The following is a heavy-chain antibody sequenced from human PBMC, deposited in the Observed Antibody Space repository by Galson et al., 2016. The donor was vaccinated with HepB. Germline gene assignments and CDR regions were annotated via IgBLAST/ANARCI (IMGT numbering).Heavy chain of an antibody. D-gene: IGHD6-13*01. Sequence: LRLSCAASGFTFSNYAMSWIRQPPGKGLEWIGHVYHSGSSYNIPSLNSRLTISLDRSKNRFSLKLTSVTAADTAVYYCARAPVGYSNSGLDYWGQGTVVTVSS. CDR3: ARAPVGYSNSGLDY. CDR1: GFTFSNYA. CDR2: VYHSGSS. J-gene: IGHJ4*02. V-gene: IGHV4-30-2*01.